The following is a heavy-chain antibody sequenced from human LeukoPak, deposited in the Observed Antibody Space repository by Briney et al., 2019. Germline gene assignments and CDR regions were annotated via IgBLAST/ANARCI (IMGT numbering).Heavy chain of an antibody. CDR3: ASVMIRNYYYYYYMDV. CDR1: GGSISSTGYS. Sequence: SETLSLTCGVSGGSISSTGYSWSWIRQPPGKGLEWSGYIYYTECTYYNPSLKRRVTISIDTSKNQFSLKLRSVTAADTAVYYCASVMIRNYYYYYYMDVWGKGTTVTVSS. V-gene: IGHV4-30-4*07. J-gene: IGHJ6*03. CDR2: IYYTECT. D-gene: IGHD3-16*01.